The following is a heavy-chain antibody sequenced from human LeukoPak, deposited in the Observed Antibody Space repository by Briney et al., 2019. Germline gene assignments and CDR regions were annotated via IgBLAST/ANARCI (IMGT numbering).Heavy chain of an antibody. J-gene: IGHJ4*02. CDR2: IYYSRST. V-gene: IGHV4-39*01. Sequence: PSETLSLTCTVSGGSISSSSYYWGWIRQPPGTGLEWIGSIYYSRSTYYNPSLKSRVTISVDTSKNQFSLKLSSVTAADTAVYYCARQEVDTAMATFDYWGQGTLVTVSS. D-gene: IGHD5-18*01. CDR3: ARQEVDTAMATFDY. CDR1: GGSISSSSYY.